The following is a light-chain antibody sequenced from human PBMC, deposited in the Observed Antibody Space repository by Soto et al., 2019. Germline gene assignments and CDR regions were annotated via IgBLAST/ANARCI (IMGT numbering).Light chain of an antibody. Sequence: QSVLTQPASVSGSPGQSITISCTGTSSDVGAYNYVSWYQQHPGKAPKLMIYEVTNRPSGVSNRFSGSKSGNTASLTISGLQAEDEADYYCTSYTSSSTVVFGGGTKLIVL. CDR2: EVT. V-gene: IGLV2-14*01. J-gene: IGLJ2*01. CDR3: TSYTSSSTVV. CDR1: SSDVGAYNY.